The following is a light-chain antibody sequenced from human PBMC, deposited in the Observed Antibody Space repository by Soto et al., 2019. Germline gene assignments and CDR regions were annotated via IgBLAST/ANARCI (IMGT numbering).Light chain of an antibody. Sequence: DIRMTQSPSTLSASVGDRVTITCRASQSLGNWLAWYQQKPGKAPKVLIYDASSWAGGVPSRFTGSGSGTEFTLTINSLQPDDFATYYCQQYSVYWTFGQGTKVDI. CDR3: QQYSVYWT. CDR1: QSLGNW. J-gene: IGKJ1*01. CDR2: DAS. V-gene: IGKV1-5*01.